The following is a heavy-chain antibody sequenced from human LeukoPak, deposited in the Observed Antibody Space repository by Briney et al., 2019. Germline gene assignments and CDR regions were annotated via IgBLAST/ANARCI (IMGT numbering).Heavy chain of an antibody. CDR3: ARQDHEYGVYGGFFY. J-gene: IGHJ4*02. Sequence: PGGALETSLYSPGFHFTNYWNGLVRPIPRKGPAWMGIIYPDDSDTRYSPSFQGQVTISADKSISTAYLQWSSQKASDTAMYYCARQDHEYGVYGGFFYWGQGTLVTVSS. D-gene: IGHD4-17*01. V-gene: IGHV5-51*01. CDR2: IYPDDSDT. CDR1: GFHFTNYW.